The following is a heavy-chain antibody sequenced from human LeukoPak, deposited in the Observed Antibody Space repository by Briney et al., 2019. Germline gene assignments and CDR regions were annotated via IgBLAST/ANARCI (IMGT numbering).Heavy chain of an antibody. CDR3: ARIPQSDSSSWYDPYYFDY. CDR1: GFTFSSYE. J-gene: IGHJ4*02. Sequence: GGSLRLSCAASGFTFSSYEMNWVRQAPGKGLEWVSYISSSGSTIYYADSVKGRFTISRDNAKNSLYPQMNSLRAEDTAVYYCARIPQSDSSSWYDPYYFDYWGQGTLVTVSS. CDR2: ISSSGSTI. D-gene: IGHD6-13*01. V-gene: IGHV3-48*03.